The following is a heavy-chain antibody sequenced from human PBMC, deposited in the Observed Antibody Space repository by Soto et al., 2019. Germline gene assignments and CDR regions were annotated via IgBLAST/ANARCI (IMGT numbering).Heavy chain of an antibody. J-gene: IGHJ4*02. CDR1: GGSISSSSYY. CDR3: ARRPFDWLTRTQYDY. CDR2: IYYSGST. V-gene: IGHV4-39*01. Sequence: SETLSLTCTVSGGSISSSSYYWGWIRQPPGKGLEWIGSIYYSGSTYYNPSLKSRVTISVDTSKNQFSLKLSSVTAADTAVYYCARRPFDWLTRTQYDYWGQGTLVTVSS. D-gene: IGHD3-9*01.